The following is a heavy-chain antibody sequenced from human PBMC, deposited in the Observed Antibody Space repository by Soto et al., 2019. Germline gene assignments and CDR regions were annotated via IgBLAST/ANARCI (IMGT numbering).Heavy chain of an antibody. D-gene: IGHD3-22*01. Sequence: PSETLSLTCTVSGGSISSGSYYWGWIRQPPGKGLEWIGSIYYSGSTYYNPSLKSRVTLSVDTSKNQFSLKLNSVTAADTAVYYCVSPEGYYDSSGYTLGFWGQGTLVTVSS. CDR1: GGSISSGSYY. V-gene: IGHV4-39*01. J-gene: IGHJ4*02. CDR2: IYYSGST. CDR3: VSPEGYYDSSGYTLGF.